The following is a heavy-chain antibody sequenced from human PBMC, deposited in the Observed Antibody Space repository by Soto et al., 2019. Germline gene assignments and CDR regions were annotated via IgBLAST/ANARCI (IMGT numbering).Heavy chain of an antibody. J-gene: IGHJ4*02. CDR3: ATGGYCSSTICYNFFEY. D-gene: IGHD2-2*02. CDR2: IYPADSDT. CDR1: GYSFTSYW. V-gene: IGHV5-51*01. Sequence: PGESLKISCKGSGYSFTSYWIGWVRQMPGKGLEWMGIIYPADSDTRYSPSFQGQVTFSVDKSIDTAYLQWSSLKASDTAMYYCATGGYCSSTICYNFFEYWGQGTRVTGAS.